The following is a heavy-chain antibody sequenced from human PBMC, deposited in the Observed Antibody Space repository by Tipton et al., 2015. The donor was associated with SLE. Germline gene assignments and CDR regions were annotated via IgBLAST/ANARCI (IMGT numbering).Heavy chain of an antibody. CDR1: GFSFSTYG. Sequence: SLRLSCAASGFSFSTYGMHWVRQAPGKGLEWVAVIWSDGSIKYCIDSVKGRFTISKDNSNNTLYLQMNSLRAEDTAVYYCARGTIFGVVVVDHYYMDVWGKGTTVTVS. CDR3: ARGTIFGVVVVDHYYMDV. J-gene: IGHJ6*03. CDR2: IWSDGSIK. D-gene: IGHD3-3*01. V-gene: IGHV3-33*01.